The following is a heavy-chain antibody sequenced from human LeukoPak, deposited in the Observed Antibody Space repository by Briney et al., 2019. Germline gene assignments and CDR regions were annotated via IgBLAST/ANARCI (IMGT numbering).Heavy chain of an antibody. CDR2: MNPNSGNT. V-gene: IGHV1-8*01. CDR3: ARGKYYGDYGYGWFDP. D-gene: IGHD4-17*01. CDR1: GYTFTSYD. Sequence: ASVKVSCKASGYTFTSYDINWVRQATGQGLEWMGWMNPNSGNTGYAQKFQGRVTMTRDTSISTAYMELSRLRSDDTAVYYCARGKYYGDYGYGWFDPWGQGTLVTVSS. J-gene: IGHJ5*02.